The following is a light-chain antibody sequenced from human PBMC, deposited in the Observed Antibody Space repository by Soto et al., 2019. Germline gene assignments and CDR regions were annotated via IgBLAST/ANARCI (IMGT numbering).Light chain of an antibody. V-gene: IGKV3-15*01. CDR1: QSVVRN. CDR3: PRQNGWCPLT. J-gene: IGKJ4*01. CDR2: GAS. Sequence: EIVMTQSPATLSVSPGERATLSCRASQSVVRNLAWYQQRPGQAPRLVIYGASTRATGIPARFSGSGSGTEFTHPNTGLQSDDFVIYSCPRQNGWCPLTFGGGTKVEIK.